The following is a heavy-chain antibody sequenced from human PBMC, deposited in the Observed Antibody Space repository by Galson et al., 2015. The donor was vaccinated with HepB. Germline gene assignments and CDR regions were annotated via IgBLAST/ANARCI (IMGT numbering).Heavy chain of an antibody. Sequence: SLRLSCAASGFTFSSYSMNWVRQAPGKGLEWVSSISSSSSDIYYADSVKGRFTISRDNAKNSLYLQMNSLRAEDTAVYYCAAGTIFGVVRDIGAFDIWGQGTMVTVSS. D-gene: IGHD3-3*01. CDR3: AAGTIFGVVRDIGAFDI. V-gene: IGHV3-21*01. CDR2: ISSSSSDI. CDR1: GFTFSSYS. J-gene: IGHJ3*02.